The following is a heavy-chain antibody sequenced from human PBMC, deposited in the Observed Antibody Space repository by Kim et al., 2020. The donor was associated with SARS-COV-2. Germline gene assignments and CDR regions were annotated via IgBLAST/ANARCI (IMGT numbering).Heavy chain of an antibody. CDR3: ASSPYYYDSSGYFHDAFDI. CDR1: GYTFTSYG. V-gene: IGHV1-18*01. Sequence: ASVKVSCKASGYTFTSYGISWVRQAPGQGLEWMGWISAYNGNTNYAQKLQGRVTMTTDTSTSTAYMELRSLRSDDTAVYYCASSPYYYDSSGYFHDAFDIWGQGTMVTVSS. D-gene: IGHD3-22*01. J-gene: IGHJ3*02. CDR2: ISAYNGNT.